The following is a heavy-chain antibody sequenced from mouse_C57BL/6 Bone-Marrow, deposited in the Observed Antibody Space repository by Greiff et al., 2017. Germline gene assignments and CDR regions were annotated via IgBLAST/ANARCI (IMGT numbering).Heavy chain of an antibody. CDR3: ARGGYYYAMEY. D-gene: IGHD2-2*01. CDR1: GYTFTSYW. CDR2: IDPSDSYT. J-gene: IGHJ4*01. Sequence: VQLQQPGAELVMPGASVKLSCKASGYTFTSYWMHWVKQRPGQGLEWIGEIDPSDSYTNYNQKFKGKSTLTVDKSSSTAYMPLSSLTSEDSAVYNCARGGYYYAMEYWGQGASVTASS. V-gene: IGHV1-69*01.